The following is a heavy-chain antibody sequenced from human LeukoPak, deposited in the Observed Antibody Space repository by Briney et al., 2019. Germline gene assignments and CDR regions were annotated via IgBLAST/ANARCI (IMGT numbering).Heavy chain of an antibody. D-gene: IGHD3-16*01. J-gene: IGHJ5*02. CDR1: GVSISRYY. V-gene: IGHV4-4*07. CDR3: ARDSGTTGGVKFDP. CDR2: IYSSGST. Sequence: PSETLSLTCTVSGVSISRYYWSWIRQPAGKGLEWIGRIYSSGSTTYNPSLKSRVTMSIDTSKNQFSLKLSFVTAADTAVYYCARDSGTTGGVKFDPWGQGTLVTVSS.